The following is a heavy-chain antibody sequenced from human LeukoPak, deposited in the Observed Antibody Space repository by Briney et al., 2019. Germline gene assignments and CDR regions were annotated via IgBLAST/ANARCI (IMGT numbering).Heavy chain of an antibody. CDR3: AKDKSMVRELDY. D-gene: IGHD3-10*01. V-gene: IGHV3-30*02. CDR2: IQSDGNNK. J-gene: IGHJ4*02. Sequence: GGSLRLSCAASGFTFSSYGMHWVRQAPGKGLQWLAFIQSDGNNKYYADSVKGRFTISRDNSKNMLFLQMNSLRAEDTAVYYCAKDKSMVRELDYWGQGNLVTVSS. CDR1: GFTFSSYG.